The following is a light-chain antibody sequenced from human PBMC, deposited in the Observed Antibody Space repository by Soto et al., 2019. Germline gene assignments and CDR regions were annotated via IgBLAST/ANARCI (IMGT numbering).Light chain of an antibody. CDR3: QKHSAWPPA. CDR1: QSIGRY. Sequence: EVVLTQSPATVSLSPGERATLSCRASQSIGRYLGWYQQKPDQAPRLLMYDASTRATGIPARVSGSGSGTDFTLTISSLEAGDVAVYYCQKHSAWPPAFGGGTKVEIK. CDR2: DAS. J-gene: IGKJ4*01. V-gene: IGKV3-11*01.